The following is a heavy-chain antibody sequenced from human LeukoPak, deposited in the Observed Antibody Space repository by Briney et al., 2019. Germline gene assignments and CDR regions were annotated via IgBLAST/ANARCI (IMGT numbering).Heavy chain of an antibody. Sequence: PSETLSLTCAVSGYSINSGYSWTWLRQRPGKGLEWIGNIYHSGYAYYNPSLKSRVTISLDASKNQFSPRLSSVTAADTAVYYCARNSSLTTLKGGWFDPWGQGTLVTVSS. CDR1: GYSINSGYS. J-gene: IGHJ5*02. D-gene: IGHD4-11*01. CDR3: ARNSSLTTLKGGWFDP. V-gene: IGHV4-38-2*01. CDR2: IYHSGYA.